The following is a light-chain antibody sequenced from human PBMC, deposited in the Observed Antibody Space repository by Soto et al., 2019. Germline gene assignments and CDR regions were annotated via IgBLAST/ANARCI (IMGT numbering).Light chain of an antibody. CDR3: SAYTVSRTYV. Sequence: QSALTQPASVSGSPGQSITISCTGTSSDVGGYNYVSWYQHHPGKAPKLMISQVTNRPSGVSNRFSGSKSGNTASLTISGLQGEDEADYYCSAYTVSRTYVFGTGTKLTVL. V-gene: IGLV2-14*01. CDR2: QVT. CDR1: SSDVGGYNY. J-gene: IGLJ1*01.